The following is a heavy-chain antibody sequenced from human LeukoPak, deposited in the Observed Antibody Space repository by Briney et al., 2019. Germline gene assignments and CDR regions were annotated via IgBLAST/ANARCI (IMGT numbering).Heavy chain of an antibody. CDR3: ARATQLWESKHFYYYYYLDV. V-gene: IGHV3-53*01. CDR2: IYTDGTT. CDR1: GFTINDNY. J-gene: IGHJ6*03. Sequence: GESLRLSCAASGFTINDNYMTWVRQAPGKGLDWVSFIYTDGTTVYADSVKGRFTLSRDNSKNIIFLQINSLRAEDTAVYYCARATQLWESKHFYYYYYLDVWGKGTTVTVSS. D-gene: IGHD3-16*01.